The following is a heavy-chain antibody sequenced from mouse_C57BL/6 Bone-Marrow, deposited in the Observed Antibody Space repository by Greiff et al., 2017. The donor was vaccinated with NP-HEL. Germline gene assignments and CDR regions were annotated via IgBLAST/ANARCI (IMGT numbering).Heavy chain of an antibody. V-gene: IGHV1-69*01. CDR1: GYTFTSYW. CDR3: ARDYYGNWYFDV. Sequence: QVHVKQPGAELVMPGASVKLSCKASGYTFTSYWMHWVKQRPGQGLEWIGEIDPSDSYTNYNQKFKGKSTLTVDKSSSTAYMQLSSLTSEDSAVYYCARDYYGNWYFDVWGTGTTVTVSS. D-gene: IGHD1-1*01. CDR2: IDPSDSYT. J-gene: IGHJ1*03.